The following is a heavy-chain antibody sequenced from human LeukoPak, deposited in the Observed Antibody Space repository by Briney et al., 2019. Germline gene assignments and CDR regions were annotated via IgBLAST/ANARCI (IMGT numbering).Heavy chain of an antibody. J-gene: IGHJ4*02. V-gene: IGHV4-59*01. D-gene: IGHD1-1*01. CDR2: IYYSGST. CDR3: ARRTNSYRAAVDY. Sequence: SETLSLTCTVSGGSISSYYWSWIRQPPGKGLEWIGYIYYSGSTNYNPSLKSRVTISVDTSKNQFSLKLSSVTAADTAVYYCARRTNSYRAAVDYWGQGTLVTVSS. CDR1: GGSISSYY.